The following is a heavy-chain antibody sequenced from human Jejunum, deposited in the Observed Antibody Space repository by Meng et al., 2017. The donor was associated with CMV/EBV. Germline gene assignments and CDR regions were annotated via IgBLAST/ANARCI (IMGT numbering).Heavy chain of an antibody. J-gene: IGHJ5*02. CDR1: VYCFNNSG. Sequence: QLMNSGADVKNAGASVHVSCKESVYCFNNSGVGWVRPAPGKVTEWMGWISAYNGNTNYAQNFQGRFTMTTDTSTRTAYMELRSLRSDDTAVYYCARDLPGGTKGTWLDLWGQGTLVTVSS. CDR2: ISAYNGNT. CDR3: ARDLPGGTKGTWLDL. D-gene: IGHD1-14*01. V-gene: IGHV1-18*01.